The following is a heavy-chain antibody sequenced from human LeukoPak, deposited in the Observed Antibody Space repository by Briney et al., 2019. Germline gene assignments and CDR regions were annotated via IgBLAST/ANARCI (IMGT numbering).Heavy chain of an antibody. Sequence: SETLSLTCTVSGGSISSYYWSWIRQPPGKGLEWIGYIYYSGSTNYNPSLKSRVTISVDTSKNQFSLKLSSVTAADTAVYYCARAYGDYVCDYWGQGTLSPSPQ. J-gene: IGHJ4*02. D-gene: IGHD4-17*01. CDR1: GGSISSYY. V-gene: IGHV4-59*01. CDR2: IYYSGST. CDR3: ARAYGDYVCDY.